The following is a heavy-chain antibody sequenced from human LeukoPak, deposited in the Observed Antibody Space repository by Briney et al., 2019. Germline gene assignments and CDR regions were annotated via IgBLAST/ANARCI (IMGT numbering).Heavy chain of an antibody. V-gene: IGHV1-18*01. CDR3: ARDHSYGDKELAY. CDR2: ISAYNGNT. Sequence: ASMNVSCKASGYTFSSYGMSWVRQAPGQSLEWMGWISAYNGNTNYAQKFQDRVTMTTDTSTSTAYMELRSLRSDDTAVYYCARDHSYGDKELAYWGQGTLVTVSS. D-gene: IGHD4-23*01. CDR1: GYTFSSYG. J-gene: IGHJ4*02.